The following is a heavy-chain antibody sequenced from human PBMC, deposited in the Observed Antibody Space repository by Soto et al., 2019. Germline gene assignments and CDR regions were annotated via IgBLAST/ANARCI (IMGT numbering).Heavy chain of an antibody. Sequence: SETLSLTCGVYGGSFRNYYWIWVRQPPGKGLEWIGEVNHSGEATYNPSLQSRITISLDTSNNQFSLKMTSVTAADTAMFFCARAARFPRSWCYPWGQGTQGTSPQ. V-gene: IGHV4-34*01. J-gene: IGHJ5*02. D-gene: IGHD6-25*01. CDR1: GGSFRNYY. CDR3: ARAARFPRSWCYP. CDR2: VNHSGEA.